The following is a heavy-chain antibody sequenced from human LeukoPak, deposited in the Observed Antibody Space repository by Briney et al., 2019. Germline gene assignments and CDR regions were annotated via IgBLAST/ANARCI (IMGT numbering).Heavy chain of an antibody. V-gene: IGHV3-20*04. J-gene: IGHJ5*02. CDR1: GFISDDYG. Sequence: GGSLRLSCAASGFISDDYGMSWVRQAPGKGLEWVSGINWNAGSTGYADSVKGRFTISRDNAKNSLYLQMNSLRAEDTAVYYCARDRSSTDSNWFDPWGQGTLVTVSS. CDR3: ARDRSSTDSNWFDP. D-gene: IGHD2-2*01. CDR2: INWNAGST.